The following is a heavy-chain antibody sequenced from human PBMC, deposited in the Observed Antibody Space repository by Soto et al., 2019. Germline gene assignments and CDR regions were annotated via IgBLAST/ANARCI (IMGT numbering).Heavy chain of an antibody. CDR1: GFTFSSYA. V-gene: IGHV3-23*01. CDR2: ISGSGGST. CDR3: AKVLVNWHYVSWFDP. Sequence: EVQLLESGGGLVQPGGSLRLSCAASGFTFSSYAMSWVRQAPGKGLEWVSAISGSGGSTYYPDSVKGRFTISRDNSKNTLYLQVNSLRAEDRAVYYCAKVLVNWHYVSWFDPWGQGTLVTVSS. D-gene: IGHD1-7*01. J-gene: IGHJ5*02.